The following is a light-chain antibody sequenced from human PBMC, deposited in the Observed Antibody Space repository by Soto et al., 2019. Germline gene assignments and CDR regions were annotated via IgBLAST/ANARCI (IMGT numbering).Light chain of an antibody. J-gene: IGKJ2*01. V-gene: IGKV3-20*01. CDR3: QQYGTSSYT. CDR1: QSVSSSD. CDR2: GAS. Sequence: EIVLTQYPGTLSLSPGERATLSCRASQSVSSSDLTWYQQKPGQAPRLLIYGASSRATGIPDRFSGSGSGTDFTLTISRLEPEDFAVYYGQQYGTSSYTFGQGTKLEIK.